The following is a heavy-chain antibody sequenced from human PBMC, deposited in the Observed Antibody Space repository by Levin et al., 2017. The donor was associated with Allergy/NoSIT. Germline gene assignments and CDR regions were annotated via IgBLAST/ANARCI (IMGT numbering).Heavy chain of an antibody. CDR3: ARHRVNRYGDRIIDY. Sequence: PSETLSLTCTVSGGSISSSSYYWGWIRQPPGKGLEWIGSIYYTGSTYYNPSLKSRVTISADATKNQFSLNLRSVTATDTAVYYCARHRVNRYGDRIIDYWGQGTLGTVSS. CDR2: IYYTGST. J-gene: IGHJ4*02. CDR1: GGSISSSSYY. V-gene: IGHV4-39*01. D-gene: IGHD5-18*01.